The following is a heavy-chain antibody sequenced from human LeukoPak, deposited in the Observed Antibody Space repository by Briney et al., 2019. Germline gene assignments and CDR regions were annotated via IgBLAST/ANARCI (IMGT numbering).Heavy chain of an antibody. CDR1: GITLSGYW. Sequence: GGSLRLSCAASGITLSGYWMHWVRQAPGKGLVWVSRIKFDGSDTSYADFVKGRFTISRDNAKNTLFLQMNSLRAEDTAVYYCTRSLMDWGQGIRVTVSS. CDR3: TRSLMD. CDR2: IKFDGSDT. J-gene: IGHJ4*02. V-gene: IGHV3-74*01. D-gene: IGHD3-16*01.